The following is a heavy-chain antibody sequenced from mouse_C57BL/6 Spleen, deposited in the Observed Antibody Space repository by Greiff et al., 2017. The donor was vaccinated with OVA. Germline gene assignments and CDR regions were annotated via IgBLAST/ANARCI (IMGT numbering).Heavy chain of an antibody. V-gene: IGHV14-3*01. CDR3: ARRTAQASDYFDY. J-gene: IGHJ2*01. D-gene: IGHD3-2*02. Sequence: VQLKESVAELVRPGASVKLSCTASGFNIKNTYMHWVKQRPEQGLEWIGRIDPANGNTKYAPKFQGKATITADTSSNTAYLQLSSLTSEDTAIYYCARRTAQASDYFDYWGQGTTLTVSS. CDR1: GFNIKNTY. CDR2: IDPANGNT.